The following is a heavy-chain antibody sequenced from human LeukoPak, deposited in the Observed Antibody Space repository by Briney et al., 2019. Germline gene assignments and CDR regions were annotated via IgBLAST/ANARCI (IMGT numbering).Heavy chain of an antibody. Sequence: PSETLSLTCTVSGGSISSYYWSWIRQPPGKGLEWIGYIYYSGSTNYNPSLKSRLTISIDTSKNQFSLKLTSVTAADTALYHCARLGRPAAFDIWGQGTMVTVSS. CDR3: ARLGRPAAFDI. J-gene: IGHJ3*02. CDR1: GGSISSYY. D-gene: IGHD3-16*01. CDR2: IYYSGST. V-gene: IGHV4-59*08.